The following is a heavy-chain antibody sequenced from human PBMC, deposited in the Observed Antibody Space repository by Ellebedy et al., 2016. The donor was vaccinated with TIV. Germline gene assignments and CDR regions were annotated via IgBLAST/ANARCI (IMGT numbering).Heavy chain of an antibody. Sequence: GGSLRLXXVASEFSFTNAWMSWVRQPAGKGLEWVGRINTNPDGRTADYAAPVKGGFIISRDDSKNTVYLQMNSLKTEDTGVYYCTSSTSGLFFDLWGQGTKVTVSS. D-gene: IGHD3-10*01. J-gene: IGHJ3*01. CDR1: EFSFTNAW. V-gene: IGHV3-15*01. CDR3: TSSTSGLFFDL. CDR2: INTNPDGRTA.